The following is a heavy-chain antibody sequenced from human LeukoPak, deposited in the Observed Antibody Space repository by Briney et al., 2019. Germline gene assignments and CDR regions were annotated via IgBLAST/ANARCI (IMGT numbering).Heavy chain of an antibody. J-gene: IGHJ4*02. D-gene: IGHD2-15*01. CDR2: INGDGSST. CDR3: ARAFCPGGSCYGRFDY. V-gene: IGHV3-74*01. CDR1: GLPLSTYW. Sequence: GGSLRLSCEASGLPLSTYWIHWVRQGPGKGLEWVSRINGDGSSTSYADSVKGRFTIYRDNAKSTVYLQMNSLTAEDTAVYHCARAFCPGGSCYGRFDYWGQGTLVTVSS.